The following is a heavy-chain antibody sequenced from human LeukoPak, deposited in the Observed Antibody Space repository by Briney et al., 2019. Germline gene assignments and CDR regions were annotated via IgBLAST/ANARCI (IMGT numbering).Heavy chain of an antibody. CDR3: ARDLPYSSSWESIDY. Sequence: ASVKVSCKASGYTFTTYAMHWVRQAPGQRLEWMGWINVGNGNTKYSQEFQGRVTITRDTSASTAYMELSSLRSEDMAVYYCARDLPYSSSWESIDYWGQGTLVTVSS. D-gene: IGHD6-13*01. J-gene: IGHJ4*02. CDR2: INVGNGNT. V-gene: IGHV1-3*03. CDR1: GYTFTTYA.